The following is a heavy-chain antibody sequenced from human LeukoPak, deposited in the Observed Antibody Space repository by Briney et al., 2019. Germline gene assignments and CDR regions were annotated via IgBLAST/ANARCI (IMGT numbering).Heavy chain of an antibody. J-gene: IGHJ4*02. Sequence: SETLSPTCTVSGGSISSSSYYWGWIRQPPGKGLEWFGSIYYSGSTYYNPSLKSRVTISVDTSKNQFSLKLSSVTAADTAVYYCARPLYDSSGYYYHFDYWGQGTLVTVSS. CDR2: IYYSGST. CDR3: ARPLYDSSGYYYHFDY. CDR1: GGSISSSSYY. V-gene: IGHV4-39*01. D-gene: IGHD3-22*01.